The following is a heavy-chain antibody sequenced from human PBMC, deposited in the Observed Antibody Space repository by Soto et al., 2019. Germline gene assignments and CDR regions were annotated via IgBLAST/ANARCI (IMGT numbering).Heavy chain of an antibody. CDR1: EYSFSSYA. Sequence: SVKVSCKASEYSFSSYAIHWVRQAPGQGLEWMGCVHAGHGNTKYSQTCQGRVKISRDTSATTAYMERKILTPEDKAVYDGASGVAFFADWGERAL. J-gene: IGHJ4*02. CDR3: ASGVAFFAD. D-gene: IGHD3-3*02. CDR2: VHAGHGNT. V-gene: IGHV1-3*01.